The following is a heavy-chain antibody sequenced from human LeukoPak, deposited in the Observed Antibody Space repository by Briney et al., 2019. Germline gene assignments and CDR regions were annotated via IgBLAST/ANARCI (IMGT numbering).Heavy chain of an antibody. CDR1: GFTVSSNY. J-gene: IGHJ6*03. D-gene: IGHD1-26*01. V-gene: IGHV3-66*01. CDR2: IYSGGST. CDR3: AKDRLSGSYYYYYMDV. Sequence: GGSLRLSCAASGFTVSSNYMSWVRQAPGKGLEWVSVIYSGGSTYYADSVKGRFTISRDNSKNTLYLQMNSLRAEDTAVYYCAKDRLSGSYYYYYMDVWGKGTTVTVSS.